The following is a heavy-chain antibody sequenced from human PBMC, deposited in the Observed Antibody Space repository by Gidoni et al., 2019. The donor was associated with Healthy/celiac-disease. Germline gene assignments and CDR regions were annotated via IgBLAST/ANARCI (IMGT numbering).Heavy chain of an antibody. V-gene: IGHV1-18*01. J-gene: IGHJ4*02. Sequence: QFQLLQSGAEVQKPGASVTVSCTASGYTFTSYGICWVRQAPGQGLEWMGWISAYDGNTNYAKKLQGRVTMTTDRSTSTAYMELRGLRSNDTAVYYCARDRIGGGSSWGQGTLVTVSS. CDR3: ARDRIGGGSS. CDR2: ISAYDGNT. CDR1: GYTFTSYG. D-gene: IGHD2-15*01.